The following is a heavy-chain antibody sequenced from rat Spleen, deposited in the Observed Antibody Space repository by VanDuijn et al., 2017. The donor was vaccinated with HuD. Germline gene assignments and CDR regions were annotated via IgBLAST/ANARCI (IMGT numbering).Heavy chain of an antibody. CDR3: TREETLYWYFDF. V-gene: IGHV5-25*01. CDR2: ISTGGGNT. CDR1: GFTFSDYY. J-gene: IGHJ1*01. Sequence: EVQLVESGGGLVQPGRSLKLSCAASGFTFSDYYMAWVRQAPTKGLEWVASISTGGGNTYYRDSVKGRFTISRDNAKNTLCLQMNSLRSEDTATYYCTREETLYWYFDFWGPGTMVTVSS. D-gene: IGHD3-4*01.